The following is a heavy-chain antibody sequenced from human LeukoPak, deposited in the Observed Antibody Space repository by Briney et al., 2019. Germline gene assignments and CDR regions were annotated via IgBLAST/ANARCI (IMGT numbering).Heavy chain of an antibody. J-gene: IGHJ4*02. D-gene: IGHD5-12*01. CDR1: GFTFSSYG. CDR2: ISYDGSNK. Sequence: GGSLRLSCAASGFTFSSYGMPWVRQAPGKGLEWVAVISYDGSNKYYADSVKGRFTISRDNSKNTLYLQMNSLRAEDTAVYYCAKDMPPRYKGAQAGYLQWGQGTLVTVSS. V-gene: IGHV3-30*18. CDR3: AKDMPPRYKGAQAGYLQ.